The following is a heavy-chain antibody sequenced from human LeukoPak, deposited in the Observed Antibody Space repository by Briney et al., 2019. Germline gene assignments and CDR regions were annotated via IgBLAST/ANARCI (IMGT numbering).Heavy chain of an antibody. CDR1: GFTFSSYA. V-gene: IGHV3-23*01. J-gene: IGHJ4*02. D-gene: IGHD3-22*01. Sequence: GESLRLSCAASGFTFSSYAMRWVRQAPGKGLEWVSAISPSSGTFYADSVKGRFTISRDNSKNTLYLQMNSLRAEDTAVYYCARPQSSSGYYWPFDDWGRGTLVTVSS. CDR2: ISPSSGT. CDR3: ARPQSSSGYYWPFDD.